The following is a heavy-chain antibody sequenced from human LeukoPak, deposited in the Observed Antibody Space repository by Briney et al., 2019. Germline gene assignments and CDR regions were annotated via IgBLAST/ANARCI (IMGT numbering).Heavy chain of an antibody. V-gene: IGHV5-51*01. D-gene: IGHD3-3*01. Sequence: HGESLKISCKGSGYSFTSYWIGWVRQMPGKGLEWMGIIYPGDSDTRYSPSFQGQVTISADKSISTAYLQWSSLKASDTAMYYCAILPHYDFSGNYYMDVWGKGTTVTVSS. CDR1: GYSFTSYW. CDR2: IYPGDSDT. J-gene: IGHJ6*03. CDR3: AILPHYDFSGNYYMDV.